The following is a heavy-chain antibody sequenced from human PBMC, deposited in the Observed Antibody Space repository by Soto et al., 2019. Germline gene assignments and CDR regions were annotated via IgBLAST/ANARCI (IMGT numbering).Heavy chain of an antibody. V-gene: IGHV4-59*01. CDR2: IYYSGST. J-gene: IGHJ4*02. Sequence: SETLSLTCTVSGGSISNYYWSWVRQPPGKGLECIGYIYYSGSTNYNPSLKSRITISVDTSKNQFSLKLSSVTAADTAMYYCARVDSSGSYFEPWGQGTLVTVS. CDR1: GGSISNYY. D-gene: IGHD3-22*01. CDR3: ARVDSSGSYFEP.